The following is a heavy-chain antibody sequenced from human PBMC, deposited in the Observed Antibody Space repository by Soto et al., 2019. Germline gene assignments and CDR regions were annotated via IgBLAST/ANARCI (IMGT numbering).Heavy chain of an antibody. CDR1: GASVSSETHF. J-gene: IGHJ4*02. Sequence: SETLSLTCRVSGASVSSETHFWTWIRQPPGKGLEWIGYVYPTGITNSNPALTSRVTVSADRSKNQFSLTLRSVTAADTAVYYCVREDMSGTYYFDYWGPGIQVTVSS. CDR3: VREDMSGTYYFDY. V-gene: IGHV4-61*01. CDR2: VYPTGIT. D-gene: IGHD1-26*01.